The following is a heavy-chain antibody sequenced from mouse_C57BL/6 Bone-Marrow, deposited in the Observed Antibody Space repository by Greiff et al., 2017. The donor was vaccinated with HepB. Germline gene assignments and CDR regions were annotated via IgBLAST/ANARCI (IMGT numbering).Heavy chain of an antibody. CDR2: FYPGSGSI. Sequence: QVQLKESGAELVKPGASVKLSCKASGYTFTEYTIHWVKQRSGQGLEWIGWFYPGSGSIKYNEKFKDKATLTADKPSSTVYMELSRLTSEDSAVYFCARHEDRPMVTTDGLWFAYWGQGTLVTVSA. J-gene: IGHJ3*01. V-gene: IGHV1-62-2*01. CDR1: GYTFTEYT. CDR3: ARHEDRPMVTTDGLWFAY. D-gene: IGHD2-2*01.